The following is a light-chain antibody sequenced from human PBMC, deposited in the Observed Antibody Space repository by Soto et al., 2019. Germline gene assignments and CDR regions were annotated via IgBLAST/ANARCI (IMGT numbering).Light chain of an antibody. CDR3: SSYAGSSNV. V-gene: IGLV2-8*01. CDR2: EVN. CDR1: SSDVGGYNY. Sequence: QAVRTQPPSASGSPGQSVAISCTGTSSDVGGYNYVSWYQQHPGKAPKLMIYEVNKRPSGVPDRFSGSKPGNTASLTVSGLQAEDEADYYCSSYAGSSNVFGTGTKVTVL. J-gene: IGLJ1*01.